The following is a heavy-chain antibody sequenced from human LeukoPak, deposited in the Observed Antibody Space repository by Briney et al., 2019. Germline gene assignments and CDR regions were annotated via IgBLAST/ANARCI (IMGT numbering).Heavy chain of an antibody. CDR3: ARGNIVVVTAISWFDP. Sequence: SETLSLTCTVSGGSVSSGSYYWSWIRQPPGKGLEWIGYIYYSGSTNYNPSLKGRVTISVDTSKNQFSLKLSSVTAADTAVYYCARGNIVVVTAISWFDPWGQGTLVTVSS. D-gene: IGHD2-21*02. CDR1: GGSVSSGSYY. J-gene: IGHJ5*02. CDR2: IYYSGST. V-gene: IGHV4-61*01.